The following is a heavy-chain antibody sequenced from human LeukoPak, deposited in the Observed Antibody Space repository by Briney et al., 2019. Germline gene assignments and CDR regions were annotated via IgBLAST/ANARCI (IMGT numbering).Heavy chain of an antibody. CDR3: ATGGYSGYDPGAFDI. J-gene: IGHJ3*02. D-gene: IGHD5-12*01. Sequence: GGSLRLSCAASGFTVSSNYMSWVRQAPGKGLEWVSVIYSGGSTYYADSVKGRFTISRDNSKNTLYLQMNSLRAEDTAVYYCATGGYSGYDPGAFDIWGQGTMVTVSS. CDR1: GFTVSSNY. CDR2: IYSGGST. V-gene: IGHV3-66*01.